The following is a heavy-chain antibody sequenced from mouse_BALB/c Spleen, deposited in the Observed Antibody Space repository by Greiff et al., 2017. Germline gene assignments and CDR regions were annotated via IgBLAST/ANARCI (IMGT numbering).Heavy chain of an antibody. J-gene: IGHJ4*01. D-gene: IGHD1-1*01. Sequence: EVQLQQSGPGLVKPSQSLSLTCTVTGYSITSDYAWNWIRQFPGNKLEWMGYISYSGSTSYNPSLKSRISITRDTSKNQFFLQLNSVTTEDTATYYCAIYYYGSSAMDYWGQGTSGTVSS. CDR3: AIYYYGSSAMDY. CDR2: ISYSGST. CDR1: GYSITSDYA. V-gene: IGHV3-2*02.